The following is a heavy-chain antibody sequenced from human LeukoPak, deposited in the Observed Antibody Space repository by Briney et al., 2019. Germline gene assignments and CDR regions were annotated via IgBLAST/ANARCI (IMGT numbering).Heavy chain of an antibody. Sequence: ASETLSLTCTVSGASISNHYWNWVRQSPGKGLEWIGYVYDSGSTNYNPSLKSRVTMSVDTSKNQFSLQLTSVTAADAAVYYCARSSDSSGYYGGGIIDYWGQGTLVTVSS. CDR2: VYDSGST. D-gene: IGHD6-19*01. CDR3: ARSSDSSGYYGGGIIDY. CDR1: GASISNHY. V-gene: IGHV4-59*11. J-gene: IGHJ4*02.